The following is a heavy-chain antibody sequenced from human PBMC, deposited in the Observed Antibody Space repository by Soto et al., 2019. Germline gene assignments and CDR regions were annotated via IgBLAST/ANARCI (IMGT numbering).Heavy chain of an antibody. J-gene: IGHJ4*02. D-gene: IGHD6-19*01. CDR2: ISGSGGST. CDR1: GFTFSSYA. CDR3: AKLSPGIAVAGPPAFDY. Sequence: PGGSLRLSCAASGFTFSSYAMSWVRQAPGKGLEWVSAISGSGGSTYYADSVKGRFTISRDNSKNTLYLQMNSLRAEDTAVYYCAKLSPGIAVAGPPAFDYWGQGTLVTVSS. V-gene: IGHV3-23*01.